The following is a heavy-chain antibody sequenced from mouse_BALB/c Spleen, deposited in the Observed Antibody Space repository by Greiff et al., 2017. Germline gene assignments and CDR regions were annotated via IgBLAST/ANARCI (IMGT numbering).Heavy chain of an antibody. Sequence: LQQPGASVMLPCKALGFTFTSSGFPLVRHRPGQGHEWIGEIIPSNGRTNYNEKFKSKATLTVDKSSSTAYMQLSSLTSEDSAVYYCARSGDYSYDGFDYWGQGTLVTVSA. D-gene: IGHD2-12*01. CDR1: GFTFTSSG. CDR3: ARSGDYSYDGFDY. J-gene: IGHJ3*01. CDR2: IIPSNGRT. V-gene: IGHV1S81*02.